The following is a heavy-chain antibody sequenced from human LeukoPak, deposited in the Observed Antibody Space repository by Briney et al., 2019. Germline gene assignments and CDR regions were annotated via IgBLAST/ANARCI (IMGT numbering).Heavy chain of an antibody. Sequence: GGSLRLSCAASEFTFSSYAMTWVRQAPGKGLEWVSSISGCGGSTYYAVSVKGRFTTSRDNSKNTLYLQMNSLRAEDTAVYYCAKDLVTGSLDYWGQGTLVTVSS. V-gene: IGHV3-23*01. CDR2: ISGCGGST. CDR3: AKDLVTGSLDY. CDR1: EFTFSSYA. J-gene: IGHJ4*02. D-gene: IGHD3-10*01.